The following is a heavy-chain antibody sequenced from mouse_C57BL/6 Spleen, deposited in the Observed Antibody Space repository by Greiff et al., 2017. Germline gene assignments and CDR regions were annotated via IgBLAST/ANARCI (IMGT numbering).Heavy chain of an antibody. CDR3: ARPYYDYDAGEFAY. Sequence: QVQLQQPGAELVKPGASVKMSCKASGYTFTSYWITWVKQRPGQGLEWIGDIYPGSGSTNYNEKFKSKATLTVDTSSSTAYMQLSSLTSEDSAVYYCARPYYDYDAGEFAYWGQGTLVTVSA. J-gene: IGHJ3*01. D-gene: IGHD2-4*01. CDR1: GYTFTSYW. V-gene: IGHV1-55*01. CDR2: IYPGSGST.